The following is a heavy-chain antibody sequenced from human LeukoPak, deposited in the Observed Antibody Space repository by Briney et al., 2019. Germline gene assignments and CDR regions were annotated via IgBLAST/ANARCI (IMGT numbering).Heavy chain of an antibody. V-gene: IGHV4-4*07. CDR2: IYTSGST. CDR1: GGSISSYY. J-gene: IGHJ4*02. Sequence: SETLSLTCTVSGGSISSYYWSWIRQPAGKGLDWIGRIYTSGSTNYNPSLKSRVTMSVDTSKNQFSLKLSSVTAADTAVYYCAREVAAAGTLLYDYWGQGTLVSVSS. D-gene: IGHD6-13*01. CDR3: AREVAAAGTLLYDY.